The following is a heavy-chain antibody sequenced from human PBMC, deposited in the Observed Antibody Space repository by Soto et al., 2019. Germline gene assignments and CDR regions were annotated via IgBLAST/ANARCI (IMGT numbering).Heavy chain of an antibody. V-gene: IGHV3-30*18. CDR2: ISYDGSNK. D-gene: IGHD5-18*01. CDR1: GFTFSSYG. CDR3: AKGPNTAIRTYFDY. J-gene: IGHJ4*02. Sequence: QVQLVESGGGVVQPGRSLRLSCAASGFTFSSYGMHWVRQAPGKGLEWVAVISYDGSNKYYADSVKGRFTISRDNSKNTLYLQMNSLRAEDTAVYYCAKGPNTAIRTYFDYWGQGTLVTVSS.